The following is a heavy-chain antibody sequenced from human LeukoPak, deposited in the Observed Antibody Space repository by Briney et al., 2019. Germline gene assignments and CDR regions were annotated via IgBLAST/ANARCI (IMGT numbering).Heavy chain of an antibody. CDR1: GFTFGDHA. Sequence: GGSLRLSCSTSGFTFGDHAMTWVRQAPGKGLEWVGFVRSKGYGGTTEYAASVKGRVTISRDDSKGIAYLQMNSLKAEDTAVYYCSKVRSGTDFDYSGRGTLVTVSS. CDR3: SKVRSGTDFDY. CDR2: VRSKGYGGTT. V-gene: IGHV3-49*04. J-gene: IGHJ4*02. D-gene: IGHD3-10*01.